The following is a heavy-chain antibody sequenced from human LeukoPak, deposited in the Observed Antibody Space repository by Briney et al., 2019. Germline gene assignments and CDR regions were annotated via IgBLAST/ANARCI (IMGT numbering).Heavy chain of an antibody. J-gene: IGHJ4*02. D-gene: IGHD6-13*01. CDR1: GFTFDDYG. CDR3: AMLRGIAAAGRGG. V-gene: IGHV3-20*04. Sequence: GGSLRLSCAASGFTFDDYGMSWVRLAPGKGLEWVSGINWNGGSTGYADSVKGRFTISRDNAKNSLYLQMNSPRAEDTALYYCAMLRGIAAAGRGGWGQGTLVTVSS. CDR2: INWNGGST.